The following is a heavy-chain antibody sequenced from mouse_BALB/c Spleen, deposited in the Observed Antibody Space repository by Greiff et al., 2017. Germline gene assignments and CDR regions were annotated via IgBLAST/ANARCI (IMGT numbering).Heavy chain of an antibody. CDR3: ARSNDGYYDFDY. D-gene: IGHD2-3*01. J-gene: IGHJ2*01. CDR2: IDPANGNT. V-gene: IGHV14-3*02. CDR1: GFNIKDTY. Sequence: EVQLQQSGAELVKPGASVKLSCTASGFNIKDTYMHWVKQRPEQGLEWIGRIDPANGNTKYDPKFQGKATITADTSSNTAYLQLSSLTSEDTAVYYCARSNDGYYDFDYWGQGTTLTVSS.